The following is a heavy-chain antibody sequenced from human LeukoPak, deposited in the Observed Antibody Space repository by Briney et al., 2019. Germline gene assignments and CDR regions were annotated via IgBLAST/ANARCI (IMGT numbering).Heavy chain of an antibody. V-gene: IGHV4-4*07. CDR2: IYTSGST. Sequence: PSETLSLTCAVYGGSFSGYYWSWIRQPAGKGLEWVGRIYTSGSTNYNPSLKSRVTMSVDTSKNQFSLKLSSVTAADTAVYYCARDLADYFDYWGQGTLVTVSS. CDR3: ARDLADYFDY. J-gene: IGHJ4*02. CDR1: GGSFSGYY.